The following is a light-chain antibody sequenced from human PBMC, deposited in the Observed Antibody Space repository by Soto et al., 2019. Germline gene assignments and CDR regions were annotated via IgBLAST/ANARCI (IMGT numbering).Light chain of an antibody. J-gene: IGLJ2*01. V-gene: IGLV1-40*01. CDR1: NSNVGGGYD. CDR3: QSYDPSLNVV. Sequence: QSVLTQPPSVSGAPGQTVTISCTGSNSNVGGGYDVHCYQQLPGAAPTLLIYANNNRPSGVPDRFSGSKSGTSASLAITALQAEDEADYYCQSYDPSLNVVFGGGTKLTVL. CDR2: ANN.